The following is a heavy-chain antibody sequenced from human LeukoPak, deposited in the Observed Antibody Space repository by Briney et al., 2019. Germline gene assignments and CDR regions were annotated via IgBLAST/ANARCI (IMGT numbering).Heavy chain of an antibody. J-gene: IGHJ5*02. CDR3: AKGVKATVTTVGVLSWFDP. D-gene: IGHD4-11*01. Sequence: QAGGSLRLSCAASGFTFSSYAMSWVRQAPGKGLEWVSAISGSGGSTYYADSVKGRFTISRDNSKNTLYLQMNSLRAEDTAVYYCAKGVKATVTTVGVLSWFDPWGQGTLVTVSS. CDR2: ISGSGGST. CDR1: GFTFSSYA. V-gene: IGHV3-23*01.